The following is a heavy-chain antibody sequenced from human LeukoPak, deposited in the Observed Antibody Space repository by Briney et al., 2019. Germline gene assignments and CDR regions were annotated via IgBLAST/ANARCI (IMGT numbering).Heavy chain of an antibody. Sequence: PSETLSLTCTVSGGSISTYYWSWIRQPAGKGLEWIGRLYTNGSTNYNPSLKSRVTMSGDTSKNQLSLKLYSVTAADTAVYYCARDSGYRDYYGMDVWGQGTTVTVSS. J-gene: IGHJ6*02. CDR3: ARDSGYRDYYGMDV. D-gene: IGHD5-18*01. CDR1: GGSISTYY. CDR2: LYTNGST. V-gene: IGHV4-4*07.